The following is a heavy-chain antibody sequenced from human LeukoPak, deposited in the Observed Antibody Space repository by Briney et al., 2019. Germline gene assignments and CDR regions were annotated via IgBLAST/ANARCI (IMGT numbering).Heavy chain of an antibody. J-gene: IGHJ5*02. Sequence: GESLRLACAASGFTFNTFAMTWDRQAPGKGLEWVSSISDSGGSTYYADSVKGRFTISRDNSKNTLYLQMNSLRAEDTAVFYCVKGGSSGYRWFDPWGQGTLVTVSS. V-gene: IGHV3-23*01. CDR3: VKGGSSGYRWFDP. D-gene: IGHD3-22*01. CDR1: GFTFNTFA. CDR2: ISDSGGST.